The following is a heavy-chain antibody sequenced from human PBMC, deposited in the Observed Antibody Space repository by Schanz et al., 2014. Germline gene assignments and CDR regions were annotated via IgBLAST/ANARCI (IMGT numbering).Heavy chain of an antibody. CDR1: GFNVSKSY. D-gene: IGHD3-16*01. V-gene: IGHV3-66*01. Sequence: EVQLLESGGGLVQPGGSLRLSCVASGFNVSKSYVSWVRQAPGKGLEWVSLIYKSGSAFYADSVKGRLTISRDNSRKTLYLQMNSLRADDTAVYYCAKDLYNYGIFDSWGQGTLVTVSS. CDR2: IYKSGSA. CDR3: AKDLYNYGIFDS. J-gene: IGHJ5*01.